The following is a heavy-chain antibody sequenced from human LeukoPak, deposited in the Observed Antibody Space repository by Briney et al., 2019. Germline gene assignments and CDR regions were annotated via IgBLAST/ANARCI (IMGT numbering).Heavy chain of an antibody. CDR3: ARGMEPYYYMDV. Sequence: ASVKVSCKTSGYTFGGYYIQWVRQAPGQGLEWMGWINPNSGATKYAQKFQGRVTMTRDTSISTAYMELSRLRSDDTAVYYCARGMEPYYYMDVWGKGTTVTVSS. J-gene: IGHJ6*03. CDR1: GYTFGGYY. CDR2: INPNSGAT. D-gene: IGHD1-26*01. V-gene: IGHV1-2*02.